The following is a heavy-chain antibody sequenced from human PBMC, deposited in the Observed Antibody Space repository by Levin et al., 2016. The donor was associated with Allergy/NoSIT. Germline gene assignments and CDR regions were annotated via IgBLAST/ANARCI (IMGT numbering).Heavy chain of an antibody. J-gene: IGHJ6*02. V-gene: IGHV3-21*01. CDR3: ASDGYSSSWYRAWACSYYYGMDV. D-gene: IGHD6-13*01. Sequence: GESLKISCAASGFTFSSYSMNWVRQAPGKGLEWVSSISSSSSYIYYADSVKGRFTISRDNAKNSLYLQMNSLRAEDTAVYYCASDGYSSSWYRAWACSYYYGMDVWGQGTTVTVSS. CDR2: ISSSSSYI. CDR1: GFTFSSYS.